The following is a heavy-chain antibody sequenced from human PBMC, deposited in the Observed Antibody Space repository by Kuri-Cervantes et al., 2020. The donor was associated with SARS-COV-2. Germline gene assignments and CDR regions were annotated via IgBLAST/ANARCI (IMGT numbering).Heavy chain of an antibody. D-gene: IGHD3-3*01. J-gene: IGHJ6*03. CDR3: ARHDVLRFLEWSDKYYYMDV. CDR2: IYYSGST. CDR1: GFTVSSNY. Sequence: ESLRLSCAASGFTVSSNYMSWVRQAPGKGLEWIGYIYYSGSTNYNPSLKSRVTISVDTSKNQFSLKLSSVTAADTAVYYCARHDVLRFLEWSDKYYYMDVWGKGTTVTVSS. V-gene: IGHV4-59*02.